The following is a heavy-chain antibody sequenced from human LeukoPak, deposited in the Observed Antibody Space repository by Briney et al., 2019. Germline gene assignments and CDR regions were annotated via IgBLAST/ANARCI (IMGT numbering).Heavy chain of an antibody. CDR1: GGSISSGSYY. Sequence: SETLSLTCTVSGGSISSGSYYWSWIRQPAGKGLEWIGRIYTSGSTNYNPSLKSRVTISVDTSKNQFSLKLSSVTAADTAVYYCARAPYDFWSGYYFDYWGQGTLVTVSS. CDR3: ARAPYDFWSGYYFDY. J-gene: IGHJ4*02. D-gene: IGHD3-3*01. CDR2: IYTSGST. V-gene: IGHV4-61*02.